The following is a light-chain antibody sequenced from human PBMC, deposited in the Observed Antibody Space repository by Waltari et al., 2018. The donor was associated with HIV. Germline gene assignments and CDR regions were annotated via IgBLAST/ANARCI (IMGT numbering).Light chain of an antibody. J-gene: IGLJ1*01. CDR3: CSYSGSGTLYV. Sequence: QSALTQPRSVSGSPGQSVTISCTGTSSDVGDNTFVSWYQHHPGKAPKLVISDVTKRPSGVPDRFSGSKSGNTASLTISGLQAEDEADYYCCSYSGSGTLYVFGTGTEVTVL. CDR2: DVT. V-gene: IGLV2-11*01. CDR1: SSDVGDNTF.